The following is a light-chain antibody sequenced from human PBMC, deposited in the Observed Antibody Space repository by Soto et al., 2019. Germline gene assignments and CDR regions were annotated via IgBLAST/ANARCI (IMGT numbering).Light chain of an antibody. V-gene: IGKV3D-15*01. CDR3: QQYHDWPPLT. Sequence: EIVMTQSPATLSESPGERVTLSCRASQSISSNLAWYQQKPGQPPRLLIYDATSRATGIPSRFSGSGSGTDFTLTITCLQSADFAVYFCQQYHDWPPLTFGGGTKVEIK. J-gene: IGKJ4*01. CDR1: QSISSN. CDR2: DAT.